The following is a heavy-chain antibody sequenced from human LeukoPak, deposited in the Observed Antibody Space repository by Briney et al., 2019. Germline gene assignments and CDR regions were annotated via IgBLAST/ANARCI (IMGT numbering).Heavy chain of an antibody. V-gene: IGHV4-4*07. D-gene: IGHD5-24*01. CDR1: GGSINN. CDR3: ARIRDGYNDAYDI. Sequence: SETLSLTCTVSGGSINNWSWIRQPAGKGLEWIGRISGSGTITYNPALQSRLSISIDTSKNQFSLKLMSVTAADTAVYYCARIRDGYNDAYDIWGQGTMVTVPS. CDR2: ISGSGTI. J-gene: IGHJ3*02.